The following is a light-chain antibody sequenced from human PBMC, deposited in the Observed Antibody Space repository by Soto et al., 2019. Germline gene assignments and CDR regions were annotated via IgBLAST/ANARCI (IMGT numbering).Light chain of an antibody. J-gene: IGLJ1*01. V-gene: IGLV3-1*01. CDR1: KLGDKY. Sequence: SYELTQPPSVSVSPGQTASITCSGDKLGDKYACWYQQKPGQSPVLVIYQDRKRPSGIPERFSGSNSGNTATLTISGTQAMDEADYSCQAWDSSTAVFGTGTKLTVL. CDR2: QDR. CDR3: QAWDSSTAV.